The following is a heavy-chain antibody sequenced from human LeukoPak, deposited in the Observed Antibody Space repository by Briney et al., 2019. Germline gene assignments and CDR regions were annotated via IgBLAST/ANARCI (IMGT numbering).Heavy chain of an antibody. D-gene: IGHD6-19*01. J-gene: IGHJ3*02. CDR1: GGSISSYY. CDR2: IYYSGST. V-gene: IGHV4-59*01. CDR3: ARDFSGWHHDAFDI. Sequence: SETLSLTCTVSGGSISSYYWSWIRQPPGKGLEWIGYIYYSGSTNYNPSLKSRVTISVDTSKNQFSLKLSSVTAADTAVYYCARDFSGWHHDAFDIWGQGTMVTVSS.